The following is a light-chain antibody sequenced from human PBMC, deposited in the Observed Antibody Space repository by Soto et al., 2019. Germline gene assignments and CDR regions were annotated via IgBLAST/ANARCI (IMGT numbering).Light chain of an antibody. J-gene: IGLJ3*02. CDR2: DVV. V-gene: IGLV2-14*03. CDR1: SSDVGTYNY. Sequence: QSALTQPASVSGSPGQSITISCTGTSSDVGTYNYVSWYQQHPGKAPKLLIYDVVSRPSGVSDRFSGSKSGNTASLTISGLQAEDEADYYCGSYTSRSTWVFGGGTKLTVL. CDR3: GSYTSRSTWV.